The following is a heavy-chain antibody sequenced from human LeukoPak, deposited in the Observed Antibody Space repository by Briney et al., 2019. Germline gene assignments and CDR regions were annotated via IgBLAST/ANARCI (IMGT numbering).Heavy chain of an antibody. D-gene: IGHD3-22*01. Sequence: GGSLRLSCAASGFTFSSYAMHWVRQAPGKGLEWVAVISYDGSNKYYADSVKGRFTISRDNSKNTLYLQMNSLRAEDTAVYYCARGHGDSSGYYHKAHFDYWGQGTLVTVSS. CDR2: ISYDGSNK. CDR3: ARGHGDSSGYYHKAHFDY. V-gene: IGHV3-30*04. CDR1: GFTFSSYA. J-gene: IGHJ4*02.